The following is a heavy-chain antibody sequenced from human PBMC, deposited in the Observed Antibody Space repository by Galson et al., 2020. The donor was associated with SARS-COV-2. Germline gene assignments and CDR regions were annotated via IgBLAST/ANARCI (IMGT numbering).Heavy chain of an antibody. J-gene: IGHJ3*02. Sequence: GGSLRLSCAASGFTFSSYAMSWVRQAPGKGLEWVSAISGSGGSTYYADSVKDRFTISRDNSKNTLYLQMNSLRAEDTAVYYCAKDQGQWLAAGAFDIWGQGTMVTVSS. V-gene: IGHV3-23*01. D-gene: IGHD6-19*01. CDR1: GFTFSSYA. CDR3: AKDQGQWLAAGAFDI. CDR2: ISGSGGST.